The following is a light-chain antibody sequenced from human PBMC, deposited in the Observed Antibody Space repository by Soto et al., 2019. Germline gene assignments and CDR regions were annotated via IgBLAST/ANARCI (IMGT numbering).Light chain of an antibody. Sequence: QSVLTQPPSVSGAPGQRVTISCTGSSSNIGAGYDVHWYQQLPGTAPKLLIYGNSNRPSGVPDRFSGSKSGTSASLAITGLQVEDGLDYYYQSYNSSLGGNVFATGTNLTVL. CDR1: SSNIGAGYD. J-gene: IGLJ1*01. CDR2: GNS. CDR3: QSYNSSLGGNV. V-gene: IGLV1-40*01.